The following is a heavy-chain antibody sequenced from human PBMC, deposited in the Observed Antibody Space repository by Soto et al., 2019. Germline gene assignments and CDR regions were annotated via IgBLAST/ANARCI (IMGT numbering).Heavy chain of an antibody. CDR1: GGSISSSNW. Sequence: QVQLQESGPGLVKPSGTLSLTCAVSGGSISSSNWWSWVRQPPGKGLEWIGEIYHSGSTNYNPSRKGRVTISVDKSKSQFSLKLSSVTAADTAVYYCARVVGGYYYGMDVWGQGTTVTVSS. J-gene: IGHJ6*02. CDR2: IYHSGST. D-gene: IGHD2-2*01. V-gene: IGHV4-4*02. CDR3: ARVVGGYYYGMDV.